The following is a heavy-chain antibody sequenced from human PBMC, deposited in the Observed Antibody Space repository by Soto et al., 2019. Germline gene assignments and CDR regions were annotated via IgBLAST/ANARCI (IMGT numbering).Heavy chain of an antibody. Sequence: QVQLQESGPGLVKPSETLSLTCTVSGGSISSYYWSWIRQPPGKGLEWIGYIYYSGSTNYNPSLKSRVTIAVDTSKTQFSLKLSSVTAAHTAMYYCARRLGGYSYGFDYWGQGTLVTVSS. D-gene: IGHD5-18*01. CDR3: ARRLGGYSYGFDY. CDR2: IYYSGST. J-gene: IGHJ4*02. CDR1: GGSISSYY. V-gene: IGHV4-59*08.